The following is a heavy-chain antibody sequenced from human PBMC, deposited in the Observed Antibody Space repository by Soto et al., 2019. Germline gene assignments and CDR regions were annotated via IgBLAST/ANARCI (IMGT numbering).Heavy chain of an antibody. J-gene: IGHJ4*02. D-gene: IGHD1-7*01. CDR1: GFTVSSNY. Sequence: EVQLVESGGGLIQPGGSLRLSCAASGFTVSSNYMSWVRQAPGKGLEWVSVIYSGGSTYYADSVKGRFTISRDNSKNTLYLQMYSLRAEDTAVYYCAREARDNWNYGLVDYWGQGTLVTVSS. CDR3: AREARDNWNYGLVDY. V-gene: IGHV3-53*01. CDR2: IYSGGST.